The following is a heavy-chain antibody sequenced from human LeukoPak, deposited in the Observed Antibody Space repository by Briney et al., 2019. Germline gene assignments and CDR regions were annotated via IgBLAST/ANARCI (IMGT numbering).Heavy chain of an antibody. CDR1: GYSFTSNW. CDR3: ARQSRSAWYVFDF. V-gene: IGHV5-10-1*01. D-gene: IGHD6-19*01. Sequence: RGESLKISCKGSGYSFTSNWISWVRQMPGKGLEWMGRIDPTDSYTYYSPSLQGHVTISTDKSITTAFLQWSSLRASDTAIYYCARQSRSAWYVFDFWGQGTLVTVSS. J-gene: IGHJ4*02. CDR2: IDPTDSYT.